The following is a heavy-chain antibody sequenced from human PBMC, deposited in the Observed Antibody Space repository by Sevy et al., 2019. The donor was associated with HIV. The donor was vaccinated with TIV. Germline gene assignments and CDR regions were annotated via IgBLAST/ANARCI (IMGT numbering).Heavy chain of an antibody. CDR2: IIPIFGTA. Sequence: ASVKVSCKASGGTFSSYAISWVRQAPGQGLEWMGGIIPIFGTANYAQKFQGRVTITADESTSTAYMELSSVRSEDTAVYYCARSYDSSGYYYGSYYYGMDVWGQGTTVTVSS. D-gene: IGHD3-22*01. J-gene: IGHJ6*02. CDR1: GGTFSSYA. CDR3: ARSYDSSGYYYGSYYYGMDV. V-gene: IGHV1-69*13.